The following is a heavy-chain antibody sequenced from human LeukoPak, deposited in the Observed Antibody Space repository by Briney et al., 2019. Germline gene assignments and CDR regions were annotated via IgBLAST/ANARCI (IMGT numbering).Heavy chain of an antibody. CDR2: IKSKTDVRRT. CDR3: AKSGYNRFDY. V-gene: IGHV3-15*01. CDR1: GFTFSNAW. D-gene: IGHD5-24*01. Sequence: GGALRLSCAASGFTFSNAWMSWVRQAPGKGLELVDRIKSKTDVRRTDYAASVKGRFTISRDNSKNTLYLQMNSLRAEDTAVYYCAKSGYNRFDYWGQGTLVTVSS. J-gene: IGHJ4*02.